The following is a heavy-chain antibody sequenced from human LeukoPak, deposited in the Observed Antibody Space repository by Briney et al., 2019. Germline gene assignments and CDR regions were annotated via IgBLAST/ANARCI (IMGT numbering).Heavy chain of an antibody. CDR1: GLTFSSYS. CDR3: AKDAAGPEY. CDR2: ISPSGSGT. J-gene: IGHJ4*02. Sequence: GGSLRLSCAVSGLTFSSYSMSWVRQAPGEGLYWVSGISPSGSGTYYPDSLKGRFTISRDNTKNTLYLQMNNLRVNDTAVYYCAKDAAGPEYWGQGTLVTVST. D-gene: IGHD6-13*01. V-gene: IGHV3-23*01.